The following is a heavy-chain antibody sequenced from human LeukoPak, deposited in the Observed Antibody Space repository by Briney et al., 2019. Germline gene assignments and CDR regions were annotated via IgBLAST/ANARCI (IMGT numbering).Heavy chain of an antibody. CDR2: INPNSGST. Sequence: ASVKVSCKASGYTFTDYYIHWVRQAPGQGLEWMAWINPNSGSTYYAQNFHYRITLTRDTSISTAYMELSRLRSDDTAIYYCARANALYCSSTSCLFDYWGQGTLVTVSS. V-gene: IGHV1-2*02. CDR1: GYTFTDYY. CDR3: ARANALYCSSTSCLFDY. D-gene: IGHD2-2*01. J-gene: IGHJ4*02.